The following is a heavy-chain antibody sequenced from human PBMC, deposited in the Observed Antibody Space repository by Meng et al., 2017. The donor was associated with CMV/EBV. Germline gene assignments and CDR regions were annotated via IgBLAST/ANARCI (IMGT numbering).Heavy chain of an antibody. J-gene: IGHJ4*02. V-gene: IGHV4-4*07. CDR2: IYTSGST. CDR1: AGSIISYY. CDR3: AKDASESGSYRVFDY. D-gene: IGHD1-26*01. Sequence: QLRQSGPGPMKPSETLSLACPVSAGSIISYYWSWIRQPAGKGLEWIGRIYTSGSTNYNPSLKSRVTMSVDTSKNQFSLKLSSVTAADTAVYYCAKDASESGSYRVFDYWGQGTLVTVSS.